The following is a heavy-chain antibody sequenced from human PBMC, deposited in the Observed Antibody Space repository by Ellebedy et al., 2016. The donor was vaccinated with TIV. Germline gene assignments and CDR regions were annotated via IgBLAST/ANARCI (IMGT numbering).Heavy chain of an antibody. Sequence: SETLSLTCTVSGGSVSSGSYYWSWIRQPPGKGLEWIGYIYYSGSTNYNPSLKSRVTISVDTSKNQFSLKLSSVTAADTAVYYCARSLVRGGPGLDYWGQGTLVTVSS. J-gene: IGHJ4*02. CDR1: GGSVSSGSYY. CDR2: IYYSGST. D-gene: IGHD3-10*01. V-gene: IGHV4-61*01. CDR3: ARSLVRGGPGLDY.